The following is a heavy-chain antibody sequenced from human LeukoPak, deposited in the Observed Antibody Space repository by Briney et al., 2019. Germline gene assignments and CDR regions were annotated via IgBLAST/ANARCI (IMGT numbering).Heavy chain of an antibody. Sequence: GGSLRLSCAASGFTFSTYNMNWVRQAPGKGLECVSYISSSSSTIYYADSAKGRFTISRDNAKNSLYLQMNSVRAEDTAVYYCARVVWGGYRKDYWGQGTLVTVSS. CDR1: GFTFSTYN. V-gene: IGHV3-48*01. CDR2: ISSSSSTI. D-gene: IGHD3-16*02. J-gene: IGHJ4*02. CDR3: ARVVWGGYRKDY.